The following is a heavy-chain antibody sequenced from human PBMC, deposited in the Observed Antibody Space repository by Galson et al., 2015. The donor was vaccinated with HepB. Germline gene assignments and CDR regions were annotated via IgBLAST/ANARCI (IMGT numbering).Heavy chain of an antibody. CDR2: INPSGGST. Sequence: SVKVSCKASGYTFTSYYMHWVRQAPGQGLEWMGIINPSGGSTSYAQKLQGRVTMTRDTSTSTVYMELSSLRSEDTAVYYCAREYSGYDGMDVWGQGTTVTVSS. CDR1: GYTFTSYY. J-gene: IGHJ6*02. CDR3: AREYSGYDGMDV. D-gene: IGHD5-12*01. V-gene: IGHV1-46*04.